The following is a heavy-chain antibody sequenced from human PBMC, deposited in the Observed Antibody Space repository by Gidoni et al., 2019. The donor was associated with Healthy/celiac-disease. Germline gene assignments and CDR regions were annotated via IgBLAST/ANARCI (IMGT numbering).Heavy chain of an antibody. V-gene: IGHV3-48*01. CDR3: ARDGGSGIAVAGTFSDY. Sequence: EVQLVESGGGLVQPGGSLRLSCAASGFTFSRYSINWVRQAPGKGLEWVSDMSSSSSTIYYADSVKGRFTISRDNAKNSLYLQMNSLRAEDTAVYYCARDGGSGIAVAGTFSDYWGQGTLVTVSS. CDR1: GFTFSRYS. J-gene: IGHJ4*02. CDR2: MSSSSSTI. D-gene: IGHD6-19*01.